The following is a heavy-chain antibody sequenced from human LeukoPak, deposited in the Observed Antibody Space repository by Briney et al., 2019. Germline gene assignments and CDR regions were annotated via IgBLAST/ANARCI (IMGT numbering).Heavy chain of an antibody. V-gene: IGHV1-2*02. D-gene: IGHD3-10*01. CDR2: INPNSGST. CDR3: VRAGSGSFLFDY. Sequence: GASVKVSCKASGYTFTGYYMHWVRQAPGQGLEWMGWINPNSGSTNYAQKFQGRVTMTRDTSISTAYMELSRLRSDDTAVYYCVRAGSGSFLFDYWGQGTLVTVSS. J-gene: IGHJ4*02. CDR1: GYTFTGYY.